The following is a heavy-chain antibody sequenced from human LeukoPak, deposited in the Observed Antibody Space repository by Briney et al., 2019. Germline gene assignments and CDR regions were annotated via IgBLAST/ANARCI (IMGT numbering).Heavy chain of an antibody. CDR2: ISAYNGNT. J-gene: IGHJ4*02. D-gene: IGHD6-13*01. Sequence: ASVKVSCKASGYTFTSYGISWVRQAPGQGLEWMGWISAYNGNTNYAQKLQGRVTMTTDTSTSTAYMELRSLRSDDTAVYYCRTIVAAGQPFDYWGQGTLVTVSS. V-gene: IGHV1-18*01. CDR3: RTIVAAGQPFDY. CDR1: GYTFTSYG.